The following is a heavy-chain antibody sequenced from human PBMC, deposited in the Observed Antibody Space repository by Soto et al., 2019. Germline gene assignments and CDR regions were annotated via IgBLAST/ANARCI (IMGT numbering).Heavy chain of an antibody. CDR2: VNPSGGST. Sequence: GASVKVSCKASGYTFTTYYLHWVRQAPGQGLEWMGIVNPSGGSTNYAQKFQGRVTMTSDTSTSTVYMELSSLRSEDTAMYYCARLSRGYTVDDYWGQGTLVTVSS. CDR1: GYTFTTYY. V-gene: IGHV1-46*01. D-gene: IGHD5-18*01. CDR3: ARLSRGYTVDDY. J-gene: IGHJ4*02.